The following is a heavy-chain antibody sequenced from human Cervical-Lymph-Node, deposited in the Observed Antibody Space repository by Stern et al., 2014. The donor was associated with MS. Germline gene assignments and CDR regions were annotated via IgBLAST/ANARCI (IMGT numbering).Heavy chain of an antibody. D-gene: IGHD6-13*01. J-gene: IGHJ4*02. CDR2: IWYDGSNP. CDR1: GFSFSRYA. V-gene: IGHV3-33*01. Sequence: VQLVESGGGVVQPGRSLRVSCAASGFSFSRYAMHWVRQAPGKGLEWVALIWYDGSNPYYAASVTGRFTISSDNFKNTLYLQMNSLRAEDTAVYYCASAYSISHYYFDYWGQGTLVTVSS. CDR3: ASAYSISHYYFDY.